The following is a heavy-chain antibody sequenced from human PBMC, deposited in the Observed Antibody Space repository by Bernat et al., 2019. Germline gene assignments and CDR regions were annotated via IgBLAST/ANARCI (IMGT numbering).Heavy chain of an antibody. V-gene: IGHV3-30-3*01. Sequence: QVQLVESGGGVVQPGRSLRLSCTASGFTFSTYAMHWVRQAPGKGLEWVAVISYDGIDKYYADSVKGRFTISRDNSKNTLYLQMNSLRAEDTAVYYCARGTSTSAPYMDVWGKGTTVTVSS. CDR1: GFTFSTYA. CDR3: ARGTSTSAPYMDV. CDR2: ISYDGIDK. J-gene: IGHJ6*03.